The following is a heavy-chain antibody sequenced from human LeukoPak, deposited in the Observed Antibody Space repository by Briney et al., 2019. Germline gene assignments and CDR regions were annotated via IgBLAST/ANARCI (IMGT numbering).Heavy chain of an antibody. J-gene: IGHJ6*03. D-gene: IGHD5-18*01. V-gene: IGHV3-74*01. CDR1: GFTFSSYW. CDR2: INSDGSTT. CDR3: ARDTAYSYGYMGYYYYYYVDV. Sequence: GGSLRLSCAASGFTFSSYWMHWVRRAPGKGLVWVSRINSDGSTTSYADSVKGRFTISRDNAKNTLYLQMNSLRAEDTAVYYCARDTAYSYGYMGYYYYYYVDVWGKGTTVTVSS.